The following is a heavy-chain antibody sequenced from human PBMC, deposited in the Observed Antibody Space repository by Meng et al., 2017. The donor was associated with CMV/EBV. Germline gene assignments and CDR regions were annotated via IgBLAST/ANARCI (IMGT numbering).Heavy chain of an antibody. CDR1: GFTFSSCS. Sequence: GESLKISCAASGFTFSSCSMNGGRQAPGKGLEWVSSISSSSSYIYYADSVKGRFTISRDNAKNSLYLQMNSLRAEDTAVYYCARDPIPSADFLSASPFDPSGPRTLFTVSS. J-gene: IGHJ5*02. CDR3: ARDPIPSADFLSASPFDP. CDR2: ISSSSSYI. V-gene: IGHV3-21*01. D-gene: IGHD3-3*01.